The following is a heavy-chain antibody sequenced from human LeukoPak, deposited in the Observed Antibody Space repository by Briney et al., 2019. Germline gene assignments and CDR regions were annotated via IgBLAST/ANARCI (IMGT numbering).Heavy chain of an antibody. CDR3: AIGGGTIFGVVTSHYYYYGMDV. CDR1: GYTFTGYY. Sequence: AASVKVSCKASGYTFTGYYMHWVRQAPGQGLEWMGWINPNSGGTNYAQKFQGRVTMTRDTSISTAYMELSRLRSDDTAVYYCAIGGGTIFGVVTSHYYYYGMDVWGQGTTVTVSS. J-gene: IGHJ6*02. V-gene: IGHV1-2*02. D-gene: IGHD3-3*01. CDR2: INPNSGGT.